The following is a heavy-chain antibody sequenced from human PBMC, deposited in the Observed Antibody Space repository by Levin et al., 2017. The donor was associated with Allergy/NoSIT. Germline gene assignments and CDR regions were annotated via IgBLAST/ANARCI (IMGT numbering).Heavy chain of an antibody. D-gene: IGHD3-10*01. V-gene: IGHV1-2*02. CDR1: GYTFTGYY. CDR3: ARETVRGTYYFDY. J-gene: IGHJ4*02. Sequence: ASVKVSCKASGYTFTGYYMHWVRQAPGQGLEWMGWINPNSGGTNYAQKFQGRVTMTRDTSISTAYMELSRLRSDDTAVYYCARETVRGTYYFDYWGQGTLVTVSS. CDR2: INPNSGGT.